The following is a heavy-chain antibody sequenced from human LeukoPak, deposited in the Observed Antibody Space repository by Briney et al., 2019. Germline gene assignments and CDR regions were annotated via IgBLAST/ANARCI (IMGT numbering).Heavy chain of an antibody. V-gene: IGHV3-11*04. D-gene: IGHD5-24*01. CDR2: ISSSGSTI. CDR3: ATSGPADGWTPFFDH. Sequence: GGSLRLSCAASGFTFSDYYMSWIRQAPGKGLEWVSYISSSGSTIYYADSVKGRFTISRDNAKNSLYLQMNSLRGGDTAVYYCATSGPADGWTPFFDHWGQGTLVTVSS. CDR1: GFTFSDYY. J-gene: IGHJ4*02.